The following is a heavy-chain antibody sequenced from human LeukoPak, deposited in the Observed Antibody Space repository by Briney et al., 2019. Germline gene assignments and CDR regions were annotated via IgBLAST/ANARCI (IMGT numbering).Heavy chain of an antibody. CDR3: ARDRHYGMDV. CDR1: GFTFSTYW. V-gene: IGHV3-74*01. CDR2: INSDGST. Sequence: GGSLRLSCAASGFTFSTYWMHWVRQAPGKGLVWVSRINSDGSTTYADSVKGRFTISRDNAKNTLYLQMNSLRAEDTAVYYCARDRHYGMDVWGQGTTVTVSS. J-gene: IGHJ6*02.